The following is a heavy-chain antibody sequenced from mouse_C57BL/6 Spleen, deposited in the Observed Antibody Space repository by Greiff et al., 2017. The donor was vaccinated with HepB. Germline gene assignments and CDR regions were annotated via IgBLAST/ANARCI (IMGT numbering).Heavy chain of an antibody. V-gene: IGHV1-52*01. Sequence: QVQLQQPGAELVRPGSSVKLSCKASGYTFTSYWMHWVKQRPIQGLEWIGNIDPSDSETHYNQKFKDKATLTVDKSSSTAYMQLSSLTSEDSAVYYCARGSDGYYFDYWGQGTTLTVSS. CDR1: GYTFTSYW. CDR2: IDPSDSET. J-gene: IGHJ2*01. D-gene: IGHD2-3*01. CDR3: ARGSDGYYFDY.